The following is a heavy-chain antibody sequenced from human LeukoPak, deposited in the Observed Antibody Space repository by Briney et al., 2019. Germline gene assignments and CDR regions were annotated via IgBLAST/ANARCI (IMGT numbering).Heavy chain of an antibody. Sequence: PSETLSLTCTVSGGSISSYHWSWIRQPPGKGLEWIGYIYYSGSTNHNPSLKSRVTISVDTSKNQFSLKLSSVTAADTAVYYCARGGYYDKEAFDIWGQGTMVTVSS. CDR2: IYYSGST. J-gene: IGHJ3*02. V-gene: IGHV4-59*01. D-gene: IGHD3-22*01. CDR1: GGSISSYH. CDR3: ARGGYYDKEAFDI.